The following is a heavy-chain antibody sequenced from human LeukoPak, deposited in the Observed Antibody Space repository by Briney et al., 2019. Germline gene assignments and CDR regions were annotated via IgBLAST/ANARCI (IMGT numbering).Heavy chain of an antibody. D-gene: IGHD3-10*01. CDR2: ISWNSGSI. J-gene: IGHJ4*02. CDR1: GFTFDDYA. V-gene: IGHV3-9*01. CDR3: ANDPITMVRGVQIDY. Sequence: PGRSLRLSCAASGFTFDDYAMHWVRQAPGKGLEWVSGISWNSGSIGYADSVKGRFTISRDNAKNSLYLQMNSLRAEDTAVYYCANDPITMVRGVQIDYWGQGTLVTVSS.